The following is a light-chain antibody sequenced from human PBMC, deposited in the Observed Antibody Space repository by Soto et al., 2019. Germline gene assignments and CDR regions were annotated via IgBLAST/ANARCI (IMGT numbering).Light chain of an antibody. Sequence: DIQMTQSPSSLSASVGDRVTITCRASQSINSYLNWYQQKPGKAPKLLIYGASSLQGGVPSRFSGSGSGTDFTLTISSLQPEDFTTYYCQQNYSTPRTFGQGTKVEIK. CDR3: QQNYSTPRT. CDR1: QSINSY. CDR2: GAS. J-gene: IGKJ1*01. V-gene: IGKV1-39*01.